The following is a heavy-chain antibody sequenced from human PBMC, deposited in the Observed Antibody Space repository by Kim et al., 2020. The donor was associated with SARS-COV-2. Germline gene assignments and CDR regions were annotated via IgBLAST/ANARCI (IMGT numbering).Heavy chain of an antibody. CDR3: ANTGSRFGEGFDY. CDR1: GFTFSSYA. V-gene: IGHV3-23*01. D-gene: IGHD3-10*01. Sequence: GGSLRLSCAASGFTFSSYAMSWVRQAPGKGLEWVSAISGSGGSTYYADSVKGRFTISRDNSKNTLYLQMNSLRAEDTAVYYCANTGSRFGEGFDYWGQGTLVTVSS. CDR2: ISGSGGST. J-gene: IGHJ4*02.